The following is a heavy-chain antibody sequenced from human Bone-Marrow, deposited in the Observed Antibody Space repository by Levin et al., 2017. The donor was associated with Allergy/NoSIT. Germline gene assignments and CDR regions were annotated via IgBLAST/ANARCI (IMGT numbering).Heavy chain of an antibody. CDR1: GDSIKSSF. V-gene: IGHV4-59*01. CDR2: IYHSGSP. D-gene: IGHD7-27*01. J-gene: IGHJ4*02. Sequence: GSLRLSCTVSGDSIKSSFWSWIRQAPGKGLQYMGYIYHSGSPTYTPSLKSRVTMSVDTSKNHLTLTLTSVTAADPAVYYCAGVKPIEAWVYFDYWGQGIRVIFSS. CDR3: AGVKPIEAWVYFDY.